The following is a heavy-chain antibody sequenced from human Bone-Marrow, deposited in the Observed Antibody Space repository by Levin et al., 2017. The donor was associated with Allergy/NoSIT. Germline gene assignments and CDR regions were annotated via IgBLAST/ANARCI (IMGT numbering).Heavy chain of an antibody. J-gene: IGHJ6*03. CDR1: GGTFGYYT. CDR3: AREGNYMDV. D-gene: IGHD3-10*01. Sequence: GGSLRLSCKASGGTFGYYTINWVRQAPGQGLEWMGGVLPNTGTTNYAQKFQGRVTFSADDSTSTAYMDLSSLRSEDTAIYFCAREGNYMDVWGQGTTVIVSS. CDR2: VLPNTGTT. V-gene: IGHV1-69*01.